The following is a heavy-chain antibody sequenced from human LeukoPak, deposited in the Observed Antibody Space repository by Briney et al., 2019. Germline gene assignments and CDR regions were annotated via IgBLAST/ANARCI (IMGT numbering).Heavy chain of an antibody. Sequence: SETLSLTCTVSGGSFSSYYWSWIRQPAGKGLEWIGRIYTSGSTNYNPSLKSRVTMSVDTSKNQFSLKLSSVTAADTAVYYCASHMRGSGYNAAFDYWGQGTLVTVSS. V-gene: IGHV4-4*07. CDR1: GGSFSSYY. CDR3: ASHMRGSGYNAAFDY. D-gene: IGHD3-22*01. J-gene: IGHJ4*02. CDR2: IYTSGST.